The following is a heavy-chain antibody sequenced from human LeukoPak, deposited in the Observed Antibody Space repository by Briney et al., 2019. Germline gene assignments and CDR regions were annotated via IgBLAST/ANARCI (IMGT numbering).Heavy chain of an antibody. J-gene: IGHJ3*02. V-gene: IGHV1-2*02. Sequence: ASVKVSCKASGYSFADFYIHWVRQAPGQGLEWMGWINPNSGGINYAQKFQGRVIMTRDTPISTAYMELSRLTSDDTAVHHCAGIRSYNFDAFDIWGQGTMVTVSS. CDR3: AGIRSYNFDAFDI. D-gene: IGHD1-20*01. CDR1: GYSFADFY. CDR2: INPNSGGI.